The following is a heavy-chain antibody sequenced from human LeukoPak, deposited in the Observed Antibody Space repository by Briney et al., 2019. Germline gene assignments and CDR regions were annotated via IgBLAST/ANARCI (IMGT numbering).Heavy chain of an antibody. Sequence: ASVKVSCKVSGYTLTELSMHWVRQAPGKGLEWMGGFDPEDGETIYAQKFQGRVTMTEDTSTDTAYMELSSLRSEDTAVYYCAYMYSSGWHYYYYGMDVWGQGTTVTVSS. D-gene: IGHD6-19*01. CDR3: AYMYSSGWHYYYYGMDV. CDR1: GYTLTELS. J-gene: IGHJ6*02. V-gene: IGHV1-24*01. CDR2: FDPEDGET.